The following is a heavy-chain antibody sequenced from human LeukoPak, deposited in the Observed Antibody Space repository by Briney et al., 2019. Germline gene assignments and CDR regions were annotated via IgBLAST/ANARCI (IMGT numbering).Heavy chain of an antibody. V-gene: IGHV1-2*02. CDR2: INPNSGGT. CDR1: VYTFTGYY. J-gene: IGHJ4*02. CDR3: ARDARICYGSGSYTTPDY. D-gene: IGHD3-10*01. Sequence: GASVKVSCKASVYTFTGYYMHWVRQAPGQGLEWMGWINPNSGGTNYAQKFQGRVTMTRDTSISTAYMELSRLRSDDTAVYYCARDARICYGSGSYTTPDYWGQGTLVTVSS.